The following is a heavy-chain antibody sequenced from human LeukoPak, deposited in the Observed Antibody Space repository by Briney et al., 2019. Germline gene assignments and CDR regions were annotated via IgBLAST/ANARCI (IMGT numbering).Heavy chain of an antibody. J-gene: IGHJ4*02. Sequence: GESLKISCKGSGYSFTSYWIGWVRQMPGKGLEWMGIIYPGDSDTRYSPSFQGQATISADKSISTAYLQWSSLKASDTAMYYCVRSPSLAAAGGGSFDYWGQGTLVTVSS. CDR2: IYPGDSDT. D-gene: IGHD6-13*01. V-gene: IGHV5-51*01. CDR1: GYSFTSYW. CDR3: VRSPSLAAAGGGSFDY.